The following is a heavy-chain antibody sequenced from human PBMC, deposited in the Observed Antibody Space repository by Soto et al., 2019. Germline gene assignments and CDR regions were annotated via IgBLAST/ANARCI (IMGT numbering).Heavy chain of an antibody. Sequence: PGGSLRLSCAASGFTFSSYGMHWVRQAPGKGLEWVAVISYDGSNKYYADSVKGRFTISRDNSKNTLYLQMNSLRAEDTAVYYCAKEKRMTTIPHYYMDVWGKGTTVTVSS. CDR3: AKEKRMTTIPHYYMDV. CDR2: ISYDGSNK. D-gene: IGHD4-4*01. CDR1: GFTFSSYG. J-gene: IGHJ6*03. V-gene: IGHV3-30*18.